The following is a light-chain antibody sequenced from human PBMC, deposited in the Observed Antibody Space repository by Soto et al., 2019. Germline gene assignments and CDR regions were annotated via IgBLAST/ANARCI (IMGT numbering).Light chain of an antibody. V-gene: IGKV3-20*01. Sequence: EVVLTQSPGTLSLSPGDRATLSCRASQSVSSNYLAWYQQKPGQAPRLLIYAASNRATGIPDRFSGGGSGTDFTLTISRLEPEDFAVYYCQQYGSSPRTVGQGTELEI. J-gene: IGKJ2*01. CDR2: AAS. CDR1: QSVSSNY. CDR3: QQYGSSPRT.